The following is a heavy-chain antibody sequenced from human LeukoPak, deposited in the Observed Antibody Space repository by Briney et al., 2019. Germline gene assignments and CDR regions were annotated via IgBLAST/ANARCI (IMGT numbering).Heavy chain of an antibody. Sequence: PGGSLRLSCAASGFTFSSYAMSWVRQAPGKGLEWVSAISGSGGSTYYADSVKGRFTISRDNSKNTLYLQMNSLRAEDTAVYYCARGGYSYGAYFDYWGQGTLVTVSS. D-gene: IGHD5-18*01. J-gene: IGHJ4*02. CDR1: GFTFSSYA. V-gene: IGHV3-23*01. CDR3: ARGGYSYGAYFDY. CDR2: ISGSGGST.